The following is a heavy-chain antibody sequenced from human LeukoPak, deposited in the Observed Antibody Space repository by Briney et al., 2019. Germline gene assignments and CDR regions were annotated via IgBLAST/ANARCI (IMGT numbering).Heavy chain of an antibody. CDR3: ARDSQDWLGVFDP. CDR1: GGTFSSYA. J-gene: IGHJ5*02. D-gene: IGHD3-10*01. CDR2: IIPIFGTA. V-gene: IGHV1-69*01. Sequence: ASVKVSCKASGGTFSSYAISWVRQAPGQGLEWMGGIIPIFGTANYAQKFQGRVTITADESTSTAYMELSSLRSEDTAVYYCARDSQDWLGVFDPRGQGTLVTVSS.